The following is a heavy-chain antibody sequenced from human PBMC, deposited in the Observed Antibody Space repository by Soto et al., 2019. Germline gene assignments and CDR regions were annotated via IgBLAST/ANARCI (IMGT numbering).Heavy chain of an antibody. V-gene: IGHV4-34*01. Sequence: SETPSLTCAVYGGSFSGYYWSWIRQPPGKGLEWIGEINHSGSTNYNPSLKSRVTISVDTSKNQFSLKLSSVTAADTAVYYCARGETGRIAAAGTAFDIWGQGTMVTVSS. CDR3: ARGETGRIAAAGTAFDI. CDR1: GGSFSGYY. CDR2: INHSGST. J-gene: IGHJ3*02. D-gene: IGHD6-13*01.